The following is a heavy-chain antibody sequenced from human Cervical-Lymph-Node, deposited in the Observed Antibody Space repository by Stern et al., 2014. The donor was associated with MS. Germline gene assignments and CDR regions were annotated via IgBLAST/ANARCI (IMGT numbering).Heavy chain of an antibody. V-gene: IGHV1-58*01. Sequence: QLVQSGPEVKKPGTSVKVSCKASGFTFTSSAVQWVRQARGQRLEWIGWIVVGSGNTNYAQKFQERVTITRDMSTSTAYMELSSLRSEDTAVYYCAADPKPYDFWSGYYTPGYWGQGTLVTVSS. CDR3: AADPKPYDFWSGYYTPGY. J-gene: IGHJ4*02. CDR2: IVVGSGNT. CDR1: GFTFTSSA. D-gene: IGHD3-3*01.